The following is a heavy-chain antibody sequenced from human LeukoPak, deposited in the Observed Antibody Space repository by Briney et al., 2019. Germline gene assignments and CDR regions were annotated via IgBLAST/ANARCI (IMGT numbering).Heavy chain of an antibody. V-gene: IGHV3-23*01. J-gene: IGHJ5*02. D-gene: IGHD2-2*02. CDR3: AKDRVFVVVPAAIDEDWFDP. CDR2: ISGGGGST. CDR1: GFTFSSYA. Sequence: EGSLRLSCAASGFTFSSYAMSWVRQAPGKGLEWVSAISGGGGSTYYADSVKGRFTISRDNSKNTLYLQMNSLRAEDTAVYYCAKDRVFVVVPAAIDEDWFDPWGQGTLVTVSS.